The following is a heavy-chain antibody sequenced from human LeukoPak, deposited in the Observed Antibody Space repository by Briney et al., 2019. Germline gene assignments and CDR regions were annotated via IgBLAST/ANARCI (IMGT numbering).Heavy chain of an antibody. CDR1: GGSISSGDYY. J-gene: IGHJ3*02. CDR3: AWSGGPTFAFDI. D-gene: IGHD1-26*01. CDR2: IYYSGST. Sequence: SQTLSLTCTVSGGSISSGDYYWSWIRQPPGKGLEWIGYIYYSGSTYYNPSLKSRVTMSVDTSKNHFSLKLSSVTAADTAVYYCAWSGGPTFAFDIWGQGTMVTVSS. V-gene: IGHV4-30-4*01.